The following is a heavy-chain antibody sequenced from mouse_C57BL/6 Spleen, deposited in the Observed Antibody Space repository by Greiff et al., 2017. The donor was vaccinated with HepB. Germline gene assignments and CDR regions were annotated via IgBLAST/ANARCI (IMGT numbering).Heavy chain of an antibody. D-gene: IGHD2-3*01. CDR2: INPSTGGT. Sequence: EVQLQQSGPELVKPGASVKISCKASGYSFTGYYMNWVKQSPEKSLEWIGEINPSTGGTTYNQKFKAKATLTVDKSSSTAYMQLKSLTSEDSAVYYCARGDDEGDYWGQGTSVTVSS. CDR1: GYSFTGYY. J-gene: IGHJ4*01. CDR3: ARGDDEGDY. V-gene: IGHV1-42*01.